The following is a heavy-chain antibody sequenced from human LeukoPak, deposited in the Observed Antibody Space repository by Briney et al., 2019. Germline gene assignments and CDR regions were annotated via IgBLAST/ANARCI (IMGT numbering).Heavy chain of an antibody. D-gene: IGHD2-21*02. CDR1: GGTFSSYA. CDR2: IIPIFGTA. CDR3: ATDLLGYCGGDCYSDY. V-gene: IGHV1-69*06. J-gene: IGHJ4*02. Sequence: AASVKVSCEASGGTFSSYAISWVRQAPGQGLEWMGGIIPIFGTANYAQKFQGRVTMTEDTSTDTAYMELSSLRSEDTAVYYCATDLLGYCGGDCYSDYWGQGTLVTVSS.